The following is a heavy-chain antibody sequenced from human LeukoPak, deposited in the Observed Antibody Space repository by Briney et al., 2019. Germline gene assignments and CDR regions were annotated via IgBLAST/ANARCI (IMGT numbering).Heavy chain of an antibody. CDR3: ARDPDYDILTGYYFDY. CDR1: GFTFSSYG. V-gene: IGHV3-33*01. CDR2: IWYDGSNK. D-gene: IGHD3-9*01. J-gene: IGHJ4*02. Sequence: GGSLRLSCAASGFTFSSYGMHWVRQAPGKGLEWVAVIWYDGSNKYYADSVKGRFTISRDNPKNTLYLQMNSLRAEDTAVYYCARDPDYDILTGYYFDYWGQGTLVTVSS.